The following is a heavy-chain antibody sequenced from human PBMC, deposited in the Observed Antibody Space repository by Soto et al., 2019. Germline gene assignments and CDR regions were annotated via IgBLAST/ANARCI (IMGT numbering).Heavy chain of an antibody. D-gene: IGHD6-13*01. CDR2: ISSSSSYI. V-gene: IGHV3-21*01. CDR3: ARPLEQHQLGFGMDV. J-gene: IGHJ6*01. CDR1: GFTFSSYS. Sequence: RLSCAASGFTFSSYSMNWVRQAPGKGLEWVSSISSSSSYIYYADSVKGRFTISRDNAKKSLYLQMNSLRAEDTAVYYCARPLEQHQLGFGMDVWGQGSQVTVS.